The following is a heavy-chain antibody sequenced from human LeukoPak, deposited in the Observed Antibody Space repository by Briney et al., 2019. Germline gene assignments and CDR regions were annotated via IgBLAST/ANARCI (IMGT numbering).Heavy chain of an antibody. CDR1: GYSFSTYC. Sequence: GESLKISCKGSGYSFSTYCIVWVRQMPGKGLEWMGIIYPGDSDTRYSPSFQGQVTISADKSISTAYLQWSSLKASDAAMYYCARRGSSSSDYYYAMDVWGQGTTVTVSS. CDR3: ARRGSSSSDYYYAMDV. CDR2: IYPGDSDT. D-gene: IGHD6-6*01. V-gene: IGHV5-51*01. J-gene: IGHJ6*02.